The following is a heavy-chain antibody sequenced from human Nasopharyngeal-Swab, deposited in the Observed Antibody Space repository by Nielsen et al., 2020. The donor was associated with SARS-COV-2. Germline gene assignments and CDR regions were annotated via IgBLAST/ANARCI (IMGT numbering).Heavy chain of an antibody. V-gene: IGHV3-30*02. CDR1: GFTFSSYG. CDR2: IRYDGSNK. CDR3: AKDGDRDGYGDFCLDY. D-gene: IGHD4-17*01. J-gene: IGHJ4*02. Sequence: GWSLRLSCAASGFTFSSYGMHWVRQAPGKGLEWVAFIRYDGSNKYYADSVKGRFTISRDNSKNTLYLQMNSLRAEDTAVYYCAKDGDRDGYGDFCLDYWGQGTLVTVSS.